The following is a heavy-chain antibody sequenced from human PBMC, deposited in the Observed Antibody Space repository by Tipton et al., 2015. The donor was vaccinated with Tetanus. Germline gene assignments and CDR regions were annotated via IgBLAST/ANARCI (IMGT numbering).Heavy chain of an antibody. D-gene: IGHD5-24*01. CDR1: GGSFSGCY. CDR3: ARGGDGYNGACDY. J-gene: IGHJ4*02. CDR2: INHSGST. Sequence: TLSLTCAVYGGSFSGCYWSWIRQPPGKGLEWIGEINHSGSTNYNPSLKSRVTISVDTSKNQFSLKLSSVTAADTAVYYCARGGDGYNGACDYWGQGTLVTVSS. V-gene: IGHV4-34*01.